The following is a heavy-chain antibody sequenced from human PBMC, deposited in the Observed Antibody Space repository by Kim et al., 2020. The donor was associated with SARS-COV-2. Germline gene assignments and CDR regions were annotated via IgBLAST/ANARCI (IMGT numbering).Heavy chain of an antibody. J-gene: IGHJ6*02. Sequence: GGSLRLSCAASGFTFDDYTMHWVRQAPGKGLEWVSLISWDGGSTYYADSVKGRFTISRDNSKNSLYLQMNSLRTEDTALCYCAKDTHDSSLGGMDVWGQGTTVTVSS. V-gene: IGHV3-43*01. D-gene: IGHD3-22*01. CDR2: ISWDGGST. CDR3: AKDTHDSSLGGMDV. CDR1: GFTFDDYT.